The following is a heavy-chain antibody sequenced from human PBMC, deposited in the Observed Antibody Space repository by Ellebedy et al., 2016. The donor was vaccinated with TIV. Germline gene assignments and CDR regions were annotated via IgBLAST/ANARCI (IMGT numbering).Heavy chain of an antibody. CDR3: ARGDTAMGHFDY. V-gene: IGHV4-59*13. CDR2: IYYSGST. D-gene: IGHD5-18*01. CDR1: GGSISSYY. J-gene: IGHJ4*02. Sequence: SETLSLXXTVSGGSISSYYWSWIRQPPGKGLEWIGYIYYSGSTNYNPSLKSRVTISVDTSKNQFSLKLSSVTAADTAVYYCARGDTAMGHFDYWGQGTLVTVSS.